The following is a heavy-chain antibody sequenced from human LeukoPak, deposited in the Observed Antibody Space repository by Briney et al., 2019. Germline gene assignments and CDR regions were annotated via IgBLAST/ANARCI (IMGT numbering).Heavy chain of an antibody. D-gene: IGHD2-2*01. Sequence: ASVKVSCKASGYTFTGYYMHWVRQAPGQGLEWMGWINPNSGGTNYAQKFQGRVTMTRDTSISTAYMELSRLRSDDTAVYYCARDRSVVVPAAIPGYSSSSSTGIAGFDPWGQGTLVTVSS. V-gene: IGHV1-2*02. CDR2: INPNSGGT. CDR3: ARDRSVVVPAAIPGYSSSSSTGIAGFDP. CDR1: GYTFTGYY. J-gene: IGHJ5*02.